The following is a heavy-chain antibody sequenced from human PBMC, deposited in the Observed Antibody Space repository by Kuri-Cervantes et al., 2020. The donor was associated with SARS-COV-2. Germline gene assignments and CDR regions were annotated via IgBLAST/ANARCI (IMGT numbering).Heavy chain of an antibody. Sequence: ASVKVSCKASGYTFTSYYMHWVRQAPGQGLEWMGIINPSGGSTSYAQKFQGRVTMTRDTSTSTVYMKLSSLRSEDTAVYYCARGAPIVVVPAAKGDDAFDIWGQGTMVTVSS. CDR2: INPSGGST. J-gene: IGHJ3*02. D-gene: IGHD2-2*01. CDR3: ARGAPIVVVPAAKGDDAFDI. V-gene: IGHV1-46*01. CDR1: GYTFTSYY.